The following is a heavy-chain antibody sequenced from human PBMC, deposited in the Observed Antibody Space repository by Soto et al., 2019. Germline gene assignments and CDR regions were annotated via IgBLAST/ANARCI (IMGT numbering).Heavy chain of an antibody. CDR2: ISSDSIYT. Sequence: QVQLVESGGGLVKPGGSLRLSCAASGFTFNDHYMTWIRQAPGKGLEWVSFISSDSIYTNSADSVKGRFTISRDNAKTLLSLQRSSLRVEETTVYYCARDSTGSGLDYGMDVWGQGTTVAVSS. CDR1: GFTFNDHY. J-gene: IGHJ6*02. V-gene: IGHV3-11*06. D-gene: IGHD3-10*01. CDR3: ARDSTGSGLDYGMDV.